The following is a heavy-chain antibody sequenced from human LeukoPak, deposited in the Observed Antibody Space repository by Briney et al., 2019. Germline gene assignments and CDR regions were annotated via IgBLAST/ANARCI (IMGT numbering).Heavy chain of an antibody. V-gene: IGHV4-39*07. J-gene: IGHJ4*02. CDR3: ASLSSGSFDY. CDR2: IYYSGST. CDR1: GGSVSSSAYY. D-gene: IGHD1-26*01. Sequence: SETLSLTCTVSGGSVSSSAYYWGWIRQPPEKGLEWIGNIYYSGSTYYNPSLKSRVTISVDTSKNQFSLKLSSVTAADTAVYYCASLSSGSFDYWGQGTLVTVSS.